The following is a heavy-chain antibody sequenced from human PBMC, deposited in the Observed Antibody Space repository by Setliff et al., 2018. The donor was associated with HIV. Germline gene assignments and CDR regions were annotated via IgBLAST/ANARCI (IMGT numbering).Heavy chain of an antibody. CDR2: INPTGGST. V-gene: IGHV1-46*01. J-gene: IGHJ3*02. D-gene: IGHD5-12*01. Sequence: ASVKVSCKSSGYSFTNHYMHWVRQAPGQGLEWMGVINPTGGSTRNTQKFQGRVAMTRDTFTSTVYMELSSLRSEDTAVYYCASAGAWQRNALDIWGQGTMVTVSS. CDR3: ASAGAWQRNALDI. CDR1: GYSFTNHY.